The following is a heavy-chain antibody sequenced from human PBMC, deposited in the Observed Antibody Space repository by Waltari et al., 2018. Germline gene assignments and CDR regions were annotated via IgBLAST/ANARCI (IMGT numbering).Heavy chain of an antibody. CDR1: ASSFVRLY. CDR3: ARLRQPASYYYGMDV. V-gene: IGHV5-51*01. D-gene: IGHD1-1*01. J-gene: IGHJ6*02. Sequence: EVQLVQSGAEVTKSGESLKISCTSYASSFVRLYMAWVRQMPGKGLEVVGVIYPEDSDTRYSPSFQGQVTISVDRSINTAYLQWGSLKATDTAMYYCARLRQPASYYYGMDVWGQGTTITVSS. CDR2: IYPEDSDT.